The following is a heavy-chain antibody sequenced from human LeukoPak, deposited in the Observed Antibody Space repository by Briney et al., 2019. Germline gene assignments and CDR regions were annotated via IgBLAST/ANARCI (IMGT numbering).Heavy chain of an antibody. Sequence: SETLSLTCTVSGGSISSSSYYWGWIRQPPGKGLEWIGSIYYSGSTYYNPSLKSRVTISVDTSKNQFSLKLSSVTAADTAVYYCATDNSGGLTCWGQGTLVTVSS. J-gene: IGHJ4*02. V-gene: IGHV4-39*07. CDR3: ATDNSGGLTC. CDR1: GGSISSSSYY. D-gene: IGHD6-19*01. CDR2: IYYSGST.